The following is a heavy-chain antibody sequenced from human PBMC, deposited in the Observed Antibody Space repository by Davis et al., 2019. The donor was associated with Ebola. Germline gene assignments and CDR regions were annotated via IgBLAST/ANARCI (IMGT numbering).Heavy chain of an antibody. CDR3: ARDRGYWDY. CDR2: VNSPSNYI. CDR1: GFTFSSYW. Sequence: PGGSLRLSCAASGFTFSSYWMAWVRQAPGKGLEWVSSVNSPSNYIYYADSVKGRFTISRDNAKNSLYLQMNSLRAEDTAVYYCARDRGYWDYWGQGTLVTVSS. V-gene: IGHV3-21*01. J-gene: IGHJ4*02. D-gene: IGHD2-8*02.